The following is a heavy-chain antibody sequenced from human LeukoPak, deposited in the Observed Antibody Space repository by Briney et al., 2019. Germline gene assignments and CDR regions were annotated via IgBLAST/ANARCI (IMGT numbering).Heavy chain of an antibody. CDR3: ARDPGSSSWVPRYYYMDV. D-gene: IGHD6-13*01. J-gene: IGHJ6*03. CDR1: GYSISSGYY. Sequence: SETLSLTCTVSGYSISSGYYWGWIRQPPGKGLEWIGSIYHSGSTYYNPSLKSRVTISVDTSKNQFSLKLSSVTAADTAVYYCARDPGSSSWVPRYYYMDVWGKGTTVTVSS. CDR2: IYHSGST. V-gene: IGHV4-38-2*02.